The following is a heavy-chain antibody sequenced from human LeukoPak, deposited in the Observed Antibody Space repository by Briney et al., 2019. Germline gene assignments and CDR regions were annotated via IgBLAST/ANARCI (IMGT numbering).Heavy chain of an antibody. CDR2: IYYSGST. V-gene: IGHV4-31*03. CDR3: ASYTPGIAVAGMGAEYFQH. J-gene: IGHJ1*01. Sequence: SETLSLTCTVSGGSISSGGYYWSWIPQHPGKGLEWIGYIYYSGSTNYNPSLNSRVTIAVDTSKNQFSLKLSSVTAADTAVYYCASYTPGIAVAGMGAEYFQHWGQGTLVTASS. D-gene: IGHD6-19*01. CDR1: GGSISSGGYY.